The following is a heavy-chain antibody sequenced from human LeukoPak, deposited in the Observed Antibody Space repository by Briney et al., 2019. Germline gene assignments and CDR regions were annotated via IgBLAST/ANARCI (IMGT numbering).Heavy chain of an antibody. CDR1: GYTFTSYY. CDR3: ARGVCSGTSCYWGHNWFDP. Sequence: GASVKVSCKASGYTFTSYYIHWVRQAAGQGLEWMGIINPSGDGDSTSYAQKFKGRVIMTRDMSTNTVYMELSSLRSEDTAVYYCARGVCSGTSCYWGHNWFDPWGQGTLVTVSS. V-gene: IGHV1-46*01. D-gene: IGHD2-2*01. CDR2: INPSGDGDST. J-gene: IGHJ5*02.